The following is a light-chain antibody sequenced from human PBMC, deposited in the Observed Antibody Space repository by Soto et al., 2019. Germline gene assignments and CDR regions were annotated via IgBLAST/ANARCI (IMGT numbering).Light chain of an antibody. V-gene: IGKV3-20*01. CDR2: GAS. CDR1: QRVSSRY. Sequence: EIVLTQSPGTLSSSPGERVTLSCRATQRVSSRYLAWYQQKPGQAPRLLIYGASTRATGIPDRFGGSGSGTDFTLTISRLAPEDLAVYYCQYYGTSPRPFGQGTKIDLK. CDR3: QYYGTSPRP. J-gene: IGKJ1*01.